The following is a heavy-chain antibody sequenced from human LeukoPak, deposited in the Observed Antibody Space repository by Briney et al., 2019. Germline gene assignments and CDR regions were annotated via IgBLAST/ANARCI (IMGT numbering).Heavy chain of an antibody. D-gene: IGHD3-10*01. CDR3: ARGTDVWFGELHYYFDY. CDR2: INPNSGGT. J-gene: IGHJ4*02. CDR1: GYTFTGYY. Sequence: GASVTVSCTASGYTFTGYYMHWVRQAPGQGLEWMGRINPNSGGTNYAQKFQGRVTMTRDTFISTAYMELSRLRSDDTAVYYCARGTDVWFGELHYYFDYWGQGTLVTVSS. V-gene: IGHV1-2*06.